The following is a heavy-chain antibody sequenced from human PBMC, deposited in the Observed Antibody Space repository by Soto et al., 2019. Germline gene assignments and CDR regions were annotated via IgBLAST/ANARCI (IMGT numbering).Heavy chain of an antibody. CDR3: ARGPSGAQVHY. J-gene: IGHJ4*02. CDR1: GGSITSDYSC. D-gene: IGHD3-16*01. Sequence: QVQLQESGPGLVKPSQTLSLTCTVSGGSITSDYSCWSWIRQPPGEGLEWIGHIFDSGTTYTNPSLRSQVAIALDTSKNHFSLTLSSVTAADTAVYYCARGPSGAQVHYWGQGALVTVSS. V-gene: IGHV4-30-4*01. CDR2: IFDSGTT.